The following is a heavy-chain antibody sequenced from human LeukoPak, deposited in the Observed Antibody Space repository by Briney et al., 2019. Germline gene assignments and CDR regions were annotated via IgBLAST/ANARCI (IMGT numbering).Heavy chain of an antibody. Sequence: ASVKVSCKASGYTFTGYYMHWVRQAPGQGLEWMGWINPNSGGTNYAQKFQGRVTMTRDTSISTAYMELSRLGSDDTAVYYCARDDGRYGAFDIWGQGTMVTVSS. CDR2: INPNSGGT. CDR3: ARDDGRYGAFDI. D-gene: IGHD2-15*01. J-gene: IGHJ3*02. CDR1: GYTFTGYY. V-gene: IGHV1-2*02.